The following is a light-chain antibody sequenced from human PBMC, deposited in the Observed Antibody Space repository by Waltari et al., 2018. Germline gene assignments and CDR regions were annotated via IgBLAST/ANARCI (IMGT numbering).Light chain of an antibody. CDR1: SVRGYD. V-gene: IGLV3-19*01. CDR3: NSRDSSGTRVL. CDR2: GND. Sequence: SSELTQAPAVSVALGQTVRLTCPGDSVRGYDPNWYQQKPGQAPLLVIYGNDNRPSGIPDRFSGSRSENTGALTITGVQAEDEADYYCNSRDSSGTRVLFGGGTKLTVL. J-gene: IGLJ2*01.